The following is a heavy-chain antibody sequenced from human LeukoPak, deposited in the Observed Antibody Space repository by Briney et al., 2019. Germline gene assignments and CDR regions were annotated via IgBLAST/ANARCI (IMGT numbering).Heavy chain of an antibody. J-gene: IGHJ6*03. CDR1: GYSISSGYY. V-gene: IGHV4-38-2*02. CDR3: ARVTPDFWSGYSYYYYYYMDV. D-gene: IGHD3-3*01. Sequence: SETLSLTCTVSGYSISSGYYWGWIRQPPGKGLEWIGSIYHSGSTYYNPSLKSRVTISVDTSKNQFSLKLSSVTAADTAVYYCARVTPDFWSGYSYYYYYYMDVWGKGTTVTVSS. CDR2: IYHSGST.